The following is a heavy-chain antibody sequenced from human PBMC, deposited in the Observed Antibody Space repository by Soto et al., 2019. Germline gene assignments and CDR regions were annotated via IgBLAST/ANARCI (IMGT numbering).Heavy chain of an antibody. CDR1: GFTFSSYA. Sequence: EVQLLESGGGLVQPGGSLRLSCAASGFTFSSYAMSWVRQAPGKGLEWVSAISGSGGSTYYADSVKGRFTISRDNSKNTLNLQKNSLRAEDTAVYYCAKERYGGNRLDYWGQGTLVTVSS. CDR3: AKERYGGNRLDY. D-gene: IGHD3-10*01. J-gene: IGHJ4*02. V-gene: IGHV3-23*01. CDR2: ISGSGGST.